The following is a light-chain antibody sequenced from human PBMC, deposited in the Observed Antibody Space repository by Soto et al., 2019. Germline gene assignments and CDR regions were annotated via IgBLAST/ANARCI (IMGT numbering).Light chain of an antibody. CDR3: QQYYSYPWT. Sequence: DIQMTPSPFSLSASVSDSVTITCRASQSISSWLAWYQHKPGKAPKLLIYDASSLESGVPSRFSGSGSGTEFTLTISSLQPDDFATYYCQQYYSYPWTFGQGTKVDIK. J-gene: IGKJ1*01. CDR1: QSISSW. CDR2: DAS. V-gene: IGKV1-5*01.